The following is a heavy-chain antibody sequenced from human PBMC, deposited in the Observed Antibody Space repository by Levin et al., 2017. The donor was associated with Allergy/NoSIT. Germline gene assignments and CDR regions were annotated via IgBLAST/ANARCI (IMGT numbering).Heavy chain of an antibody. Sequence: SETLSLTCGVYGGSFSGYWSWIRQPPGKGLEWIGEISHSGITDYNPSLESRVTMSVDTSKNQFSLKLSSVTAADTAIYYCARVPMGFKNSFDHWGQGTLVTVSS. D-gene: IGHD1-26*01. CDR3: ARVPMGFKNSFDH. CDR1: GGSFSGY. CDR2: ISHSGIT. V-gene: IGHV4-34*01. J-gene: IGHJ5*02.